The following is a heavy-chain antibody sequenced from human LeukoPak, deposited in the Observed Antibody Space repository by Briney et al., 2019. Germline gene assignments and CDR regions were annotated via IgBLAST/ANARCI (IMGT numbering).Heavy chain of an antibody. CDR2: ISSSSSTI. CDR1: GFTFSSYS. D-gene: IGHD3-3*01. CDR3: ARAGGPYYDFWSGYYDAGYNWFDP. Sequence: GGSLRLSCAASGFTFSSYSMNWVRQAPGKGLEWVSYISSSSSTIYYADSVKGRFTISRDNAKNSLYLQMNSLRAEDTAVYYCARAGGPYYDFWSGYYDAGYNWFDPWGQGTLVTVSS. J-gene: IGHJ5*02. V-gene: IGHV3-48*01.